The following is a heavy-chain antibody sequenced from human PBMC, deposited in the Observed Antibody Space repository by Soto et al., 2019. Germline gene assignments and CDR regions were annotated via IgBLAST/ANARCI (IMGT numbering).Heavy chain of an antibody. J-gene: IGHJ4*02. V-gene: IGHV4-39*07. Sequence: PSETLSLTCTVSGGSISSRSYCWGWIRQPPGKGLEWIGGIYHSGSTNYNPSLKSRVTISLDKCTNQFSLNLNSVTAADTAVYYCATNGWYCVEYWGQGMLVTVSS. CDR2: IYHSGST. CDR1: GGSISSRSYC. CDR3: ATNGWYCVEY. D-gene: IGHD6-19*01.